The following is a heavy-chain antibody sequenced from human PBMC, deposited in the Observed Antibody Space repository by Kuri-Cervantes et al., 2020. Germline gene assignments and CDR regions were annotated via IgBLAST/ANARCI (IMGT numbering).Heavy chain of an antibody. V-gene: IGHV4-38-2*01. Sequence: SQTLSLTCAVYGGSFSGYYWGWIRQSPGKGLEWIGTVYHTGTTYYNPSLSSRVTISIDTSKNQYSLSLSSVTAADTAVYYCARPKGAILAFDMWGQGTMVTVSS. D-gene: IGHD1-26*01. CDR2: VYHTGTT. J-gene: IGHJ3*02. CDR3: ARPKGAILAFDM. CDR1: GGSFSGYY.